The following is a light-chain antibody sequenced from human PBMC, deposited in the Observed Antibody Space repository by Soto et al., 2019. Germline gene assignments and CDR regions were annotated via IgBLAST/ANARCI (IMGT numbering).Light chain of an antibody. J-gene: IGLJ1*01. CDR2: EGS. Sequence: QSVLTQPPSVSGSPGQSVTISCTGTSTDFVSYNRVSWYQQPPGTAPKLMIYEGSKRPSGVPDRFSGSKSGNTASLTISGLHAADEADYYCTLYTRENASVFGTGTKGTVL. CDR1: STDFVSYNR. CDR3: TLYTRENASV. V-gene: IGLV2-18*01.